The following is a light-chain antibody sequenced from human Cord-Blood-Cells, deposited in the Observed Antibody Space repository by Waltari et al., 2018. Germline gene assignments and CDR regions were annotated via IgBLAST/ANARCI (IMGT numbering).Light chain of an antibody. J-gene: IGKJ2*01. V-gene: IGKV3-20*01. Sequence: EIVLTQSPGPLSLSPGERATLSCRASQSVSSSYLAWYQQKPGQAPRLLIYGASSRATGIPDRFSGSGSGTDFTLTISRLEPEDFAVYYCQQYGSSPYTFGRGPSWRSN. CDR2: GAS. CDR1: QSVSSSY. CDR3: QQYGSSPYT.